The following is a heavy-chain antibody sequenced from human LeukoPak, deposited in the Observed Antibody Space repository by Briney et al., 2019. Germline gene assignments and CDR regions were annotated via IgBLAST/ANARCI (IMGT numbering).Heavy chain of an antibody. CDR1: GGTFSSYA. J-gene: IGHJ6*02. D-gene: IGHD2-2*01. V-gene: IGHV1-69*04. CDR3: ASGALGYCSSTSCYATSLVYYYGMDV. Sequence: SVKVSCKASGGTFSSYAISWVRQAPGQGLEWMGRIIPILGIANYAQKFQGRVTTTADKSTSTAYMELSSLRSEDTAVYYCASGALGYCSSTSCYATSLVYYYGMDVWGQGTTVTVSS. CDR2: IIPILGIA.